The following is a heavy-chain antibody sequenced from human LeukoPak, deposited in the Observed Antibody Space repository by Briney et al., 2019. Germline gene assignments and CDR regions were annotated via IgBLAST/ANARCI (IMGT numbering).Heavy chain of an antibody. CDR1: GGSFSGYY. V-gene: IGHV4-34*01. J-gene: IGHJ6*02. CDR2: INHSGGT. Sequence: SETLSLTCAVYGGSFSGYYWSWIRQPPGKGLEWIGEINHSGGTNYNPSLKSRVTISVDTSKNQFSLKLSSVTAADAVVYYCARETVRFGQCYYYYYGMDVWGQGTTVTVSS. D-gene: IGHD3-10*01. CDR3: ARETVRFGQCYYYYYGMDV.